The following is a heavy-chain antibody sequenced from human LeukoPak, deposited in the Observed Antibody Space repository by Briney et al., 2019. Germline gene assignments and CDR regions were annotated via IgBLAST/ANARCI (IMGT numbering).Heavy chain of an antibody. CDR2: ISGDGRIT. CDR1: GFTFSSYS. J-gene: IGHJ4*02. Sequence: GGSLRLSCAASGFTFSSYSMNWVRQGPGKGLVWVSRISGDGRITRNADSVKGRFFISRDNAKNTLYLQMNSLRAEDTAVYYCARVVAVAFDYWGQGTLVTVSS. V-gene: IGHV3-74*01. CDR3: ARVVAVAFDY. D-gene: IGHD6-19*01.